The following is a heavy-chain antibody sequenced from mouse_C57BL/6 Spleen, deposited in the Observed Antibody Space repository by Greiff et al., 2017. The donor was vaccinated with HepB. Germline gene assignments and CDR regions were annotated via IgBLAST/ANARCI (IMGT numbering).Heavy chain of an antibody. Sequence: QVQLQQSGAELVRPGTSVKVSCKASGYAFTNYLIEWVKQRPGQGLEWIGVINPGSGGTNYNEKFKGKATLTADKSSSTAYMQLSSLTSEDSAVYFCARSENVSWFAYWGQGTLVTVSA. CDR3: ARSENVSWFAY. J-gene: IGHJ3*01. CDR2: INPGSGGT. V-gene: IGHV1-54*01. CDR1: GYAFTNYL.